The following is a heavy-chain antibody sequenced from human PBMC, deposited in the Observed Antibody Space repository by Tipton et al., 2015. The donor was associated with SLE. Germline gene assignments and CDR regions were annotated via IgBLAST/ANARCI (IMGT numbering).Heavy chain of an antibody. Sequence: TLSLTCTVSDVSISSLTYYWGWIRQPPGKGLQWIGNVYYTGKTYYNPSLKSRVTISVDTAKSQFSLKLTSLTAADTAIYYCASFRYCDDTGCMEAFDVWGQGTLVPVSS. CDR3: ASFRYCDDTGCMEAFDV. V-gene: IGHV4-39*07. CDR2: VYYTGKT. J-gene: IGHJ3*01. CDR1: DVSISSLTYY. D-gene: IGHD2-2*01.